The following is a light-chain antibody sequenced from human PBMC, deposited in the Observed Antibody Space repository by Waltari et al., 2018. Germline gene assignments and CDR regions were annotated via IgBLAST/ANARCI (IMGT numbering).Light chain of an antibody. CDR2: EVS. Sequence: QSALTQPASVSGSPGQSITIPCTGTSSDVGSYTLVSWYQQHPGKVPKLMIYEVSKRPSGVSNRFSGSKSGNTASLTISGLQAEDEADYYCCSYAGSSIVVFGGGTKLTVL. CDR1: SSDVGSYTL. CDR3: CSYAGSSIVV. J-gene: IGLJ2*01. V-gene: IGLV2-23*02.